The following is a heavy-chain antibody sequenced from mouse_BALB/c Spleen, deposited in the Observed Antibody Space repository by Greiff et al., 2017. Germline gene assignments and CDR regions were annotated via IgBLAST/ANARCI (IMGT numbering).Heavy chain of an antibody. CDR2: INPYNDGT. J-gene: IGHJ4*01. V-gene: IGHV1-14*01. Sequence: VQLQQSGPELVKPGASVKVSCKASGYTFTSYVMHWVKQKPGQGLEWIGYINPYNDGTKYNEKFKGKATLTSDKSSSTAYMELSSLTSEDSAVYYCYYGGGAMDYWGQGTSVTVSS. CDR1: GYTFTSYV. D-gene: IGHD1-1*01. CDR3: YYGGGAMDY.